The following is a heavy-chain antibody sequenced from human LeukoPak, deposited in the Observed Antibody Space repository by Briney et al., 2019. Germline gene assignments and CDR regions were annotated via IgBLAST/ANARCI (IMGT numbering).Heavy chain of an antibody. J-gene: IGHJ3*01. CDR1: GFTVSSNY. D-gene: IGHD3-22*01. Sequence: GGSLRLFCAASGFTVSSNYMSWVRQAPGKGLEWVSLISGAGSTYYADSVKGRFTISRHNSNTLYLQMNSLKPEDTAVYYCTRIRLDYSETRIDSFDVWGQGTMVTVS. V-gene: IGHV3-53*04. CDR2: ISGAGST. CDR3: TRIRLDYSETRIDSFDV.